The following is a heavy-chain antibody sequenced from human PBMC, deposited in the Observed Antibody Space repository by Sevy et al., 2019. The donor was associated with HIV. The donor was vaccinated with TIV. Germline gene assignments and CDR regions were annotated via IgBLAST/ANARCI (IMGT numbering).Heavy chain of an antibody. J-gene: IGHJ4*02. V-gene: IGHV4-39*02. CDR3: ARDVGDFWSGYYSFTYYFDY. D-gene: IGHD3-3*01. CDR1: GGSISSSSYY. Sequence: SETLSLTCTVSGGSISSSSYYWGWIRQPPGKGLEWIGSIYYSGSTYYNPSLKSRVTISVDTSKNQFSLKLSSVTAADTAVYYCARDVGDFWSGYYSFTYYFDYWGQGTLVTVSS. CDR2: IYYSGST.